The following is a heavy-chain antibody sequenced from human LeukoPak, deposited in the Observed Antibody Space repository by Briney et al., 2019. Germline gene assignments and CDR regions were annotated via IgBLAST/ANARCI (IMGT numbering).Heavy chain of an antibody. CDR1: GFTPRTNY. V-gene: IGHV3-66*01. D-gene: IGHD3/OR15-3a*01. J-gene: IGHJ3*02. CDR2: IDSSRTT. Sequence: GRCLRLSCAASGFTPRTNYMSWVRPAPGKGLEWVSFIDSSRTTFYADSVKGRFTISRDTSKNTLYLLMTWPRDEDTDVYYCARGLDWSPAYDIWGQGTMVTVSS. CDR3: ARGLDWSPAYDI.